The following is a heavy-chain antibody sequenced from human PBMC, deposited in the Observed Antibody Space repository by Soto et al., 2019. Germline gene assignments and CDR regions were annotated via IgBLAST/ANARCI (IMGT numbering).Heavy chain of an antibody. J-gene: IGHJ6*03. V-gene: IGHV3-73*01. Sequence: EVQLVESGGGLVQPGGSLKLSCAASGFTFSGSAMHWVRQASGKGLEWVGRIRSKANSYETAYAASVKGRFTISRDDSKNTAYLQMNSLKTEDTAVYYCTRHFTSATSYYYYYMDVWGKGTTVTVSS. CDR1: GFTFSGSA. D-gene: IGHD1-1*01. CDR2: IRSKANSYET. CDR3: TRHFTSATSYYYYYMDV.